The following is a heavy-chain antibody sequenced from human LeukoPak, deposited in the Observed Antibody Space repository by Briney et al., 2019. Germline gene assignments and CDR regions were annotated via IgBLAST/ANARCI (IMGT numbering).Heavy chain of an antibody. Sequence: GGSLRLSCAASGFTFSNYVMNWVRQAPGKGLEWVSAIWGPGDTTYYADSVKGRFTISRDNAKETLYLQMNSLRAKDTAVYYCASRDPCTGGTCYGLGYWGQGTLVTVSS. V-gene: IGHV3-23*01. CDR2: IWGPGDTT. J-gene: IGHJ4*02. D-gene: IGHD2-15*01. CDR1: GFTFSNYV. CDR3: ASRDPCTGGTCYGLGY.